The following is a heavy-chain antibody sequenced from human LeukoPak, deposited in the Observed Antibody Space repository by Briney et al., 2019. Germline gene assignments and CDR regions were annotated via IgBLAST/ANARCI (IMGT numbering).Heavy chain of an antibody. CDR3: ASLGAFDS. D-gene: IGHD3-10*01. CDR1: GDSINNGNYY. CDR2: SYGETT. V-gene: IGHV4-61*02. Sequence: SSETLSLTCSVSGDSINNGNYYWNWIRQPAGKGLEWIGRSYGETTIYNPSLKSRITISVDTSKNQFSLKLNSVTAADTAVYYCASLGAFDSWGQGTLVTVSS. J-gene: IGHJ4*02.